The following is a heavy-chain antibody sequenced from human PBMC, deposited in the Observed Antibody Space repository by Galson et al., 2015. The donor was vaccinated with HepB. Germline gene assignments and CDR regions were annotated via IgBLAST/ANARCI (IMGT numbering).Heavy chain of an antibody. Sequence: SLRLSCAASGFTFSSYGIHWVRQAPGKGLEWVALLWSDGSNKYYADSVEGRFTISRDNSKNTLYLQMNSLRAEDTAVYYCAREGAVVPTAMPLDYWGQGTLVTVSS. V-gene: IGHV3-33*01. CDR1: GFTFSSYG. D-gene: IGHD2-2*01. CDR3: AREGAVVPTAMPLDY. CDR2: LWSDGSNK. J-gene: IGHJ4*02.